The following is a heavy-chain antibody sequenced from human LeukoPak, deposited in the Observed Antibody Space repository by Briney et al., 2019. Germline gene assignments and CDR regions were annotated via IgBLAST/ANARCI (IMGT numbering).Heavy chain of an antibody. J-gene: IGHJ4*02. V-gene: IGHV3-7*01. Sequence: PGGSLTLSCAASGFTFTCCWMSWVRQAPGKGLEWVASIKQDGREKFYADSVKGRFTISRDNARNSLSLQMNSLRAEDTAVYYCARVPGVTRYFDYWGQGIQVTVSS. CDR1: GFTFTCCW. CDR3: ARVPGVTRYFDY. CDR2: IKQDGREK. D-gene: IGHD2-21*02.